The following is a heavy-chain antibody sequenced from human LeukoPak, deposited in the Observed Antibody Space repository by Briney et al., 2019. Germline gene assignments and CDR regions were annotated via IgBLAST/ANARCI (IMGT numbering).Heavy chain of an antibody. Sequence: SETLSLTCTVSGGSISSYYWSWIRQPPGEGLEWIGYIYYSGSTNYNPALRSRVTISVDTSKNQFSLKLSSVTAADTAVYYCARGGDILTGYLDYWGQGTLVTVSS. D-gene: IGHD3-9*01. J-gene: IGHJ4*02. CDR2: IYYSGST. V-gene: IGHV4-59*01. CDR1: GGSISSYY. CDR3: ARGGDILTGYLDY.